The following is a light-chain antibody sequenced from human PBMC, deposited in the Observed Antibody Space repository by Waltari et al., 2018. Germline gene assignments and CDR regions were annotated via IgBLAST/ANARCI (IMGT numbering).Light chain of an antibody. CDR1: SGHSTNV. CDR2: VNSDGSH. CDR3: QTGGHGTWV. J-gene: IGLJ3*02. Sequence: QLVLTQSPSASASLGASVKLTCTLSSGHSTNVIAWLQKRPEKGPRYLMKVNSDGSHNKGDEIPDRFSGSSSGAERYLTISSHQSEDEADYYCQTGGHGTWVFGGGTKLTVL. V-gene: IGLV4-69*01.